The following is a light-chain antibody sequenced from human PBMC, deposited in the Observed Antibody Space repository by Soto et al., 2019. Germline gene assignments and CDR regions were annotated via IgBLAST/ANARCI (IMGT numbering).Light chain of an antibody. J-gene: IGLJ1*01. V-gene: IGLV2-23*01. Sequence: QSALTQPASVSGSPGQSITISCTGTSTDVGTNVVSWYQQHPGKAPKLMIYEGTKRPSGVSNRFSGSKSGNRASLTISGLQAEDEADYYCCSYVGGSTYVFGAGNKVTVL. CDR2: EGT. CDR1: STDVGTNV. CDR3: CSYVGGSTYV.